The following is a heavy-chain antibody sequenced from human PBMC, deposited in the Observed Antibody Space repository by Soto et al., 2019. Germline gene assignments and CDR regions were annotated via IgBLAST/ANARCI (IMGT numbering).Heavy chain of an antibody. Sequence: GASVKVSCKTSGYTFTRYFMHWVRQAPGQGLEWMGVVNPTVATTTYAQKFQGRVTMTRDTSTSTVYMELSSLRSDDTALYYCARDSYSSSSPQYYFDYWGQGTLVTVSS. V-gene: IGHV1-46*01. CDR2: VNPTVATT. D-gene: IGHD6-13*01. CDR1: GYTFTRYF. CDR3: ARDSYSSSSPQYYFDY. J-gene: IGHJ4*02.